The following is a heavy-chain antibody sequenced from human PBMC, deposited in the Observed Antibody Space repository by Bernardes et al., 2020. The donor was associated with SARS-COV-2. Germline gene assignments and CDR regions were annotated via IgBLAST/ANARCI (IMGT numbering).Heavy chain of an antibody. J-gene: IGHJ2*01. D-gene: IGHD3-3*01. Sequence: GGSLRLSCSASGFIVSNKYMTWVRQAPGKGLEWVSVIYSDGTTFYTDSVKGRFTISRDNSKNTWYLQMNSLRVEDAAVYYCARGEAVTILGVPIRGRWYFDLWGRGTQVSVSS. CDR3: ARGEAVTILGVPIRGRWYFDL. V-gene: IGHV3-66*02. CDR2: IYSDGTT. CDR1: GFIVSNKY.